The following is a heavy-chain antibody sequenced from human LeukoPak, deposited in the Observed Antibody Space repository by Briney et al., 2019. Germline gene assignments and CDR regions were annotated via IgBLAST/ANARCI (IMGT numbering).Heavy chain of an antibody. J-gene: IGHJ6*03. CDR2: IRYDGSNK. CDR3: AKGSKAVLFTRDHYMDV. V-gene: IGHV3-30*02. Sequence: GGSLRLSCAASGFTFSSYAMHWVRQAPGKGLEWVAFIRYDGSNKYYADSVKGRFTISRDNSKSTLYLQMNSLRAEDTAVYYCAKGSKAVLFTRDHYMDVWGKGTTVTFSS. D-gene: IGHD6-19*01. CDR1: GFTFSSYA.